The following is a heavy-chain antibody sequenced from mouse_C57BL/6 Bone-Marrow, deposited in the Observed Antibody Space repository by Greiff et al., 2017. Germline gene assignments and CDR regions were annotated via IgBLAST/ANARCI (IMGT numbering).Heavy chain of an antibody. D-gene: IGHD2-3*01. J-gene: IGHJ4*01. V-gene: IGHV1-81*01. Sequence: QVQLQQSGAELARPGASVKLSCKASGYTFTSSGISWVKQRTGQGLEWIGEIYPRSGNTYYNEKFKGKATLTADKSSSTAYMELSSLTSEDAAVYFCARDGYYYAMDYWGQGTSGTVSS. CDR3: ARDGYYYAMDY. CDR2: IYPRSGNT. CDR1: GYTFTSSG.